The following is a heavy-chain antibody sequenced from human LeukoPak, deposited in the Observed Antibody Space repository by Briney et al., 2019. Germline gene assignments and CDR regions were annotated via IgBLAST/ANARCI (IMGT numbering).Heavy chain of an antibody. J-gene: IGHJ4*02. Sequence: GASVKVSCKASGYTFTSYDINWVRQATGQGLEWMGWMNPNSGNTGYAQKFQGRVTMTRNTSISTAYMELSSLRSEDTAVYYCARAWVRAKRRSGSYCRDYWGQGTLVTVSS. CDR2: MNPNSGNT. D-gene: IGHD3-10*01. CDR1: GYTFTSYD. CDR3: ARAWVRAKRRSGSYCRDY. V-gene: IGHV1-8*01.